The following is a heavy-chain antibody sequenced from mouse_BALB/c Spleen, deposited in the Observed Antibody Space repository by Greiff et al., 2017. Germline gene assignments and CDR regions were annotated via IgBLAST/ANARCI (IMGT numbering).Heavy chain of an antibody. D-gene: IGHD2-1*01. J-gene: IGHJ3*01. CDR2: IDPYNGGT. Sequence: EVQLQQSGPELVQPGASVKVSCKASGYAFTSYNMSWVKQSHGKSLEWIGYIDPYNGGTSYNQKFKGKATLTVDKSSSTTYMHLNRLTSEDSAVYYRAREKGNYVRDDWGQGTLVTVSA. CDR3: AREKGNYVRDD. V-gene: IGHV1S135*01. CDR1: GYAFTSYN.